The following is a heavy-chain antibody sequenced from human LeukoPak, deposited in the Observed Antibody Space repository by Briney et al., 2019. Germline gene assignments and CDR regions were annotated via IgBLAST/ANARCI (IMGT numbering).Heavy chain of an antibody. J-gene: IGHJ6*03. D-gene: IGHD6-6*01. CDR3: ARGLRGIAARLFYYYYYMDV. CDR1: GGSFSGYY. CDR2: INHSGST. Sequence: PSETLSLTCAVYGGSFSGYYWSWIRQPPEKGLEWIGEINHSGSTNYNPSLKTRVTISVDTSKNQFSLKLSSVTAADTAVYYCARGLRGIAARLFYYYYYMDVWGKGTTVTVSS. V-gene: IGHV4-34*01.